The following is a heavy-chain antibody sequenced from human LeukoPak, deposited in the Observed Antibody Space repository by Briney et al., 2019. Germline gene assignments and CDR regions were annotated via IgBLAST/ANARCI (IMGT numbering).Heavy chain of an antibody. CDR3: ARLDSSSSGSDY. J-gene: IGHJ4*02. CDR2: ILYTGTT. CDR1: GGSISRTSYS. Sequence: SETLSLTCTVSGGSISRTSYSWGWIRQPPGKGLEWIGNILYTGTTYYNPALKSRVTISVDTSKDQFSLNLGSVTTADTAVYYCARLDSSSSGSDYWGQGTLVTVSS. D-gene: IGHD6-6*01. V-gene: IGHV4-39*01.